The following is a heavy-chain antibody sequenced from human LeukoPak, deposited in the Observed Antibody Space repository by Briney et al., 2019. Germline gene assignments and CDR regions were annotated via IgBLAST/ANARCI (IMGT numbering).Heavy chain of an antibody. CDR1: GDTIDTRHFY. V-gene: IGHV4-39*07. Sequence: SETLCLTCIVSGDTIDTRHFYWTWIRQPPGKGLEWIGSIYYNLSTSYNPSLLSRGTISVDTSKNQFSLRLTSVTAADTAMYYCAKGGDAYKVGNYWGPGTMVTVSS. CDR2: IYYNLST. CDR3: AKGGDAYKVGNY. D-gene: IGHD5-24*01. J-gene: IGHJ1*01.